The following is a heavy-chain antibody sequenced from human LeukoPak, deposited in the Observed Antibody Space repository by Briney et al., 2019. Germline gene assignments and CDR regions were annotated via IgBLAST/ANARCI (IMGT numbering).Heavy chain of an antibody. CDR1: GYNFTSYY. Sequence: ASVKVSCKASGYNFTSYYMQWVRQAPGQGLEWMGIINPSSGTTRTAQRFQGRVTMTRDTSTSTVYMELSSLKAADRAVYYSATTIRGYYSERIGLDYWGQGTLVTVSS. CDR2: INPSSGTT. CDR3: ATTIRGYYSERIGLDY. D-gene: IGHD3-10*01. J-gene: IGHJ4*02. V-gene: IGHV1-46*01.